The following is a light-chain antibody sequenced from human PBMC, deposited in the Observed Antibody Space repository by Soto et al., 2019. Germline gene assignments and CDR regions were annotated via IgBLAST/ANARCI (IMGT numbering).Light chain of an antibody. V-gene: IGLV2-14*01. CDR3: SSYTSSSTSV. J-gene: IGLJ1*01. CDR1: SSDVGGYSY. CDR2: EVS. Sequence: QSALTQPASVSGSPGQSITISCTGTSSDVGGYSYVSWYQHHPGKAPKLMIYEVSSRPSGVSSRISGSKSGNTASLTISGLQAEDEADYYCSSYTSSSTSVFGTGTKVTVL.